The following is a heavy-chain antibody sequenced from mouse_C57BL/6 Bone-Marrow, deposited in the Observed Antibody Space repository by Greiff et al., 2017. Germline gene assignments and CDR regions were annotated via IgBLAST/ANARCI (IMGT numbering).Heavy chain of an antibody. Sequence: VQLQQSGAELARPGASVKLSCKASGYTFTSYGISWVKQRTGQGLEWIGEISPRSGNTYYNEKFKGKATLTADKYSSTAYMELLSLTSEDSAVDFCAVYYDYENYAMDYWGQGTSVTVSA. CDR2: ISPRSGNT. CDR3: AVYYDYENYAMDY. V-gene: IGHV1-81*01. J-gene: IGHJ4*01. D-gene: IGHD2-4*01. CDR1: GYTFTSYG.